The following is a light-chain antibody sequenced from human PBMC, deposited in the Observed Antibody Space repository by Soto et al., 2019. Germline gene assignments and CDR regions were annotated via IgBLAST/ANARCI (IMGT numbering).Light chain of an antibody. J-gene: IGLJ3*02. V-gene: IGLV1-44*01. CDR2: NNN. CDR1: SSNIGGNP. CDR3: AAWHDSLNGPV. Sequence: QLVLTQPPSASGTPGLRVTISCSGSSSNIGGNPVNWYQQLPGTAPKLLIYNNNQRPSGVPDRFSGSKSGTSASLAISGLQSEDEADYYCAAWHDSLNGPVFGGGTKLTVL.